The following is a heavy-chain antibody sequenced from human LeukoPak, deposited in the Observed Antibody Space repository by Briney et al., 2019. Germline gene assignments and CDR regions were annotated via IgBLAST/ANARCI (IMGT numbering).Heavy chain of an antibody. CDR3: AAPMIVGSDAFDV. J-gene: IGHJ3*01. CDR2: FNPEDGET. CDR1: GYRFADLS. V-gene: IGHV1-24*01. D-gene: IGHD3-22*01. Sequence: ASVKVSCKVSGYRFADLSMHWVRQAPGKGLEWVGGFNPEDGETVYAQKFQGRVTMTEDTFTDTAYMEVSSLRSEDTAVYYCAAPMIVGSDAFDVRGQGTMVTVSA.